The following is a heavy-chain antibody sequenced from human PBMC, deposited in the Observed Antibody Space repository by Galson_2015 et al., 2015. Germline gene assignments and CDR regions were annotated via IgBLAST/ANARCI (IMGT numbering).Heavy chain of an antibody. J-gene: IGHJ4*02. CDR2: ISSSSSYI. CDR1: GFTFSSYS. D-gene: IGHD1-26*01. CDR3: ARDRAGSYSDY. Sequence: SLRLSCAASGFTFSSYSMNWVRQAPGKGLEWVSSISSSSSYIYYADSVKGRFTISRDNARNSLYLQMNSLRAEDTAVYYCARDRAGSYSDYWGQGTLVTVSS. V-gene: IGHV3-21*01.